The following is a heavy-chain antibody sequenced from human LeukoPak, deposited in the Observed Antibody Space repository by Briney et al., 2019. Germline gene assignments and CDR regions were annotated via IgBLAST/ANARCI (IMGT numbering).Heavy chain of an antibody. CDR2: IEQDGSEK. V-gene: IGHV3-7*03. D-gene: IGHD3-10*01. Sequence: GGSLRHSCAASGLTFSSHWMHWVRQAPGKGLEWVANIEQDGSEKYYVDSVKGRFTISRDNAKNSLYLQMDSLRAEDTAVYYCGRAGSGLVYYFYGMDVWGQGTTVTVSS. CDR3: GRAGSGLVYYFYGMDV. CDR1: GLTFSSHW. J-gene: IGHJ6*02.